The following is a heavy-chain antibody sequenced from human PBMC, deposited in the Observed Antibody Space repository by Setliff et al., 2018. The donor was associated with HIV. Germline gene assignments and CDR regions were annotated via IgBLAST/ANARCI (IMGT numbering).Heavy chain of an antibody. Sequence: PSETLSLTCTVSGGSVSDTSYYWGWIRQPPGTGLEWLANVYYSGGTYYNPSLNSRVTISVDTSRNQFSLKLTSVTAADTALYFCARLGDSGYDFRGYFDYWGQGKLVTVSS. CDR2: VYYSGGT. V-gene: IGHV4-39*01. CDR3: ARLGDSGYDFRGYFDY. D-gene: IGHD5-12*01. CDR1: GGSVSDTSYY. J-gene: IGHJ4*02.